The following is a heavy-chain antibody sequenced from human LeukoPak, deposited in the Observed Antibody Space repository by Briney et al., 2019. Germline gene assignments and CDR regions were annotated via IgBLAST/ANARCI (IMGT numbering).Heavy chain of an antibody. CDR1: GFTFSSYT. D-gene: IGHD3-3*01. V-gene: IGHV3-21*01. J-gene: IGHJ4*02. CDR3: ARDERYDFWSGYLYYFDY. Sequence: GGSLRLSCAASGFTFSSYTMNWVRQTPGKGLEWVSSISSSSSYIYYADSVKGRFTISRDNAKNSLYLQMNSLRAEDTAVYYCARDERYDFWSGYLYYFDYWGQGPLVTFSS. CDR2: ISSSSSYI.